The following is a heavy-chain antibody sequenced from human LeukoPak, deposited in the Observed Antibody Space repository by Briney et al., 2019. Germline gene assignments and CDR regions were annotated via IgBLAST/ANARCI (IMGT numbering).Heavy chain of an antibody. CDR3: ALGLVTDY. J-gene: IGHJ4*02. CDR2: IYSGGST. Sequence: PGGSLRLSCAASGFTVTSNFMSWVRQAPGKGLEWVSVIYSGGSTYYADSVKGRFTISRDNSKNTLYLQMNSLRVEDTAVYYCALGLVTDYWGQGTLVTVSS. D-gene: IGHD3-9*01. V-gene: IGHV3-66*01. CDR1: GFTVTSNF.